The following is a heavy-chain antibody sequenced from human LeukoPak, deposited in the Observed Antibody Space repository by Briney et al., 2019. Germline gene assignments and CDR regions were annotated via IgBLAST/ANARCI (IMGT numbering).Heavy chain of an antibody. CDR2: ISYDGSNK. CDR3: ARDFRAVAAWGEAFDY. CDR1: GFTFSSYA. D-gene: IGHD6-19*01. V-gene: IGHV3-30*04. J-gene: IGHJ5*01. Sequence: GRSLGLSCAASGFTFSSYAMHWVRQAPGKGLEWVAVISYDGSNKYYADSVKGRFTISRDNSKNTLYLQMNSLRAEDTAVYYCARDFRAVAAWGEAFDYWGQEPWSPSPQ.